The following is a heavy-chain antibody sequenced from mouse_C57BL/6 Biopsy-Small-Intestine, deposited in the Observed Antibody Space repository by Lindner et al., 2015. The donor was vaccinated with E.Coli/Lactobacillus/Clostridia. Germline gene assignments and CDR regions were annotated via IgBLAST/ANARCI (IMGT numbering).Heavy chain of an antibody. CDR1: GFTFSDYG. CDR3: TKDGYYWTWFAY. CDR2: ISSGSSTI. Sequence: VQLQESGGGLVKPGGSLKLSCAASGFTFSDYGMHWVRQAPEKGLEWVAYISSGSSTIYYADTVKGRFTISRDNAKNTLFLQMSSLKSEDTAIYYCTKDGYYWTWFAYWGQGTLVTVSA. J-gene: IGHJ3*01. D-gene: IGHD2-3*01. V-gene: IGHV5-17*01.